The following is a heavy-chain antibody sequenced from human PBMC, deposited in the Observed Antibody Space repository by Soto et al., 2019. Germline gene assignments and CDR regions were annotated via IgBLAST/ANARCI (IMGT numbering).Heavy chain of an antibody. CDR2: ISGSGGST. CDR1: GFTFSSYA. J-gene: IGHJ4*02. D-gene: IGHD3-16*02. CDR3: AKGDGGYDYIWGSYHLDY. V-gene: IGHV3-23*01. Sequence: EVQLLESGGGLVQPGGSLRLSCAACGFTFSSYAMSWVRQAPGKGLEWVSAISGSGGSTYYADSVKGRFTISRDNSKNTLYLQMNSLRAEDTAVYYCAKGDGGYDYIWGSYHLDYWGQGTLVTVSS.